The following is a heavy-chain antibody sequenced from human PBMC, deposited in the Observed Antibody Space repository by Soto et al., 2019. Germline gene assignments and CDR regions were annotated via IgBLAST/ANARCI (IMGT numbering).Heavy chain of an antibody. CDR2: MNPNSGNT. J-gene: IGHJ4*02. D-gene: IGHD6-19*01. CDR3: SRERSSGWLDY. CDR1: GYTFPSYD. V-gene: IGHV1-8*01. Sequence: QVQLVQSGAEVKKPGSSVKVSCKASGYTFPSYDINSVRQATGQGLEWMGWMNPNSGNTGYAQKVQGRVTMTSNTSISTAHMELSSLRFEDTAVYYCSRERSSGWLDYWGQGTLVTVSS.